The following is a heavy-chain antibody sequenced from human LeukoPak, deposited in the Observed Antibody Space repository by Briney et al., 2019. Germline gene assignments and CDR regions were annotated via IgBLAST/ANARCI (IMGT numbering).Heavy chain of an antibody. CDR3: ARDRAAVAQIDY. D-gene: IGHD6-19*01. J-gene: IGHJ4*02. Sequence: SETLSLTCTVSGGSISSSSYYWGWIRQPPGKGLEWIGSIYYSGSTYYNPSLKSRVTISVDTSKNQFSLKLSSVTAADTAVYYCARDRAAVAQIDYWGQGTLVTVSS. V-gene: IGHV4-39*07. CDR1: GGSISSSSYY. CDR2: IYYSGST.